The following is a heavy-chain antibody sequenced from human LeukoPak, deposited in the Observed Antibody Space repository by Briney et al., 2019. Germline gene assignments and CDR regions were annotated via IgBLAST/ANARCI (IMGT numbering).Heavy chain of an antibody. Sequence: GGSLRLSSAASGFTFTNFWMNCGCQTPGERLMWGSRIQTDGITRYAEPVKGRFTISRDNAKNTVYLQMTALSAEDTAIYYSARGIHWNDFNWFDSWGQGTLVTVSS. CDR1: GFTFTNFW. D-gene: IGHD1-1*01. J-gene: IGHJ5*01. CDR3: ARGIHWNDFNWFDS. V-gene: IGHV3-74*01. CDR2: IQTDGIT.